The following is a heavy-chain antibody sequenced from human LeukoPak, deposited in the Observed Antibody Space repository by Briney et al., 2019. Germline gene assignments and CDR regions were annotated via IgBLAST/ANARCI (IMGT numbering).Heavy chain of an antibody. J-gene: IGHJ4*02. D-gene: IGHD6-13*01. CDR1: GFTFSSYW. V-gene: IGHV3-7*01. CDR3: ARDIEAAGLFLDY. Sequence: GGSLRLSCAASGFTFSSYWMSWVRQAPGKGLEWVSNMKYDGSEKYYVDSVKGRFTISRDNAKNSLYLQMNSLRAEDTAVYYCARDIEAAGLFLDYWGQGTLVTVSS. CDR2: MKYDGSEK.